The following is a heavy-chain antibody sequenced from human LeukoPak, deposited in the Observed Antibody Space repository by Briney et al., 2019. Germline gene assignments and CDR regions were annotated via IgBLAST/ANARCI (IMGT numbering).Heavy chain of an antibody. CDR3: ARSMKITMVRGVIFSHRYYYYYMDV. CDR1: GYTFTSYG. J-gene: IGHJ6*03. Sequence: GASVKVSCKASGYTFTSYGISWVPQAPGQELEWMGWISAYNGNANYAQKLQGRVTMTRNTSISTAYMELSSLRSEDTAVYYCARSMKITMVRGVIFSHRYYYYYMDVWGKGTTVTISS. D-gene: IGHD3-10*01. CDR2: ISAYNGNA. V-gene: IGHV1-18*01.